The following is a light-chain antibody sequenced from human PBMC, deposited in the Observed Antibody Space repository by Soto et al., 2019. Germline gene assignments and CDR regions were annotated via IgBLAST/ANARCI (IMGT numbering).Light chain of an antibody. V-gene: IGKV3-20*01. CDR3: QLYGSSPKT. CDR2: ATS. Sequence: EIVLTQSPGTLSLSPGESATLSCRASQSVGNNYLVWYQQKPVQAPRLLIYATSSRATGIPDRFSGSGSGTDFTLTISRLEPEDFAVYYCQLYGSSPKTFGQGTKVDIK. CDR1: QSVGNNY. J-gene: IGKJ1*01.